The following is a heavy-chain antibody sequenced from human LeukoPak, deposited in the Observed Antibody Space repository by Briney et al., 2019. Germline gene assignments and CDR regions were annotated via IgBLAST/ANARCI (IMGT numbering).Heavy chain of an antibody. D-gene: IGHD2-15*01. Sequence: ASVKVSCKASGYTFTGYYMHWVRQAPGQGLEWMGWINLNSGGTNYAQKFQGRVTMTRDTSISTAYMELSRLRSDDTAVYYCARDWISYCSGGSCYLFDYWGQGTLVTVSS. CDR1: GYTFTGYY. J-gene: IGHJ4*02. CDR2: INLNSGGT. V-gene: IGHV1-2*02. CDR3: ARDWISYCSGGSCYLFDY.